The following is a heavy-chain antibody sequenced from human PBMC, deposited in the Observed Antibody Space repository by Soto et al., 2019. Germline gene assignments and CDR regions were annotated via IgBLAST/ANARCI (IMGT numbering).Heavy chain of an antibody. V-gene: IGHV3-7*01. Sequence: GGSLRLSCAASGFTFSSYWMSWVRQAPGKGLEWVANIKQDGSEKYYVDSVKGRFTISRDNAKNSLYLQMNSLRAEDTAVYCCARHGNYYDSSGYYYFDYWGQGTLVTVSS. CDR2: IKQDGSEK. D-gene: IGHD3-22*01. J-gene: IGHJ4*02. CDR3: ARHGNYYDSSGYYYFDY. CDR1: GFTFSSYW.